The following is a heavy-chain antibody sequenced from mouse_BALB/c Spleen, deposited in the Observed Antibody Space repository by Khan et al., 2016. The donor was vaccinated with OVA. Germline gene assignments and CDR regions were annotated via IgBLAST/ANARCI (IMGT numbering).Heavy chain of an antibody. CDR1: GYTFTKFG. CDR3: AGPPSFSIPRAY. J-gene: IGHJ4*01. D-gene: IGHD3-3*01. V-gene: IGHV9-3-1*01. CDR2: INTYTGEP. Sequence: QIQLVQSGPELKKPGETVKISCKASGYTFTKFGMNWVKQAPGKGLEWMGWINTYTGEPTYADDFKGRFAFSMETSASTAYLQINNLKDEDTATYSVAGPPSFSIPRAYWGQGTQVTVSS.